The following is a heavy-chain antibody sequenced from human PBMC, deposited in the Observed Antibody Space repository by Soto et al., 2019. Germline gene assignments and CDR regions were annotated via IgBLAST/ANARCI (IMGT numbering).Heavy chain of an antibody. CDR1: GGTFSSYA. J-gene: IGHJ2*01. CDR3: ARSQTRSDGRKPPSYWYFDL. D-gene: IGHD2-15*01. CDR2: IIPIFGTA. Sequence: QVQLVQSGAEVKKPGSSVKVSCKASGGTFSSYAISWVRQAPGQGLEWMGGIIPIFGTANYAQKFQGRVTITADESTSTAYMELSSLRSEDTAVYYCARSQTRSDGRKPPSYWYFDLWGRGTLVTVSS. V-gene: IGHV1-69*12.